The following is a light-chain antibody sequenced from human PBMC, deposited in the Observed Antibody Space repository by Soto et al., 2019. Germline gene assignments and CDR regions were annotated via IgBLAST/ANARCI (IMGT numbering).Light chain of an antibody. V-gene: IGLV1-51*01. CDR2: DNN. Sequence: QSVLTQPPSMSAAPGQKVTISCSGSSSNIENNYVAWYQHLPGTAPKLLIYDNNKRPSGIPDRFSGSKSGTSATLGITGLQTGDEAEYYCGAWDSSLSAEVFGEGTKLTVL. CDR1: SSNIENNY. J-gene: IGLJ2*01. CDR3: GAWDSSLSAEV.